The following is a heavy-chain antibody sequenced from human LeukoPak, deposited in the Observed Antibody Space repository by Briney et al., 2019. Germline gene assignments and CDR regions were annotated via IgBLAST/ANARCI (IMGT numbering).Heavy chain of an antibody. CDR1: GYTFTGYY. V-gene: IGHV1-2*02. J-gene: IGHJ4*02. CDR3: ARDRSSTFGY. CDR2: INPNSGGT. Sequence: ASVKVSCKASGYTFTGYYMYWVRQAPGQGLEWMGWINPNSGGTNYAQKFQGRVTMTRDTSISTAYMELSSLRSDDTAVYYCARDRSSTFGYWSQGTLVTVSS. D-gene: IGHD2-2*01.